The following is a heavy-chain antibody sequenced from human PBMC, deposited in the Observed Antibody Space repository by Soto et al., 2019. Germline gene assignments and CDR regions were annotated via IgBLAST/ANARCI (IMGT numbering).Heavy chain of an antibody. D-gene: IGHD3-10*01. Sequence: GESLKISCKGSGYSFTSYWISWVRQMPGKGLEWMGRIDPSDSYTNYSPSFQGHVTISADKSISTAYLQWSSLKASDTAMYYCARPGRHPGGSGRGYYYGMDVWGQGTTVTVSS. J-gene: IGHJ6*02. CDR1: GYSFTSYW. CDR2: IDPSDSYT. CDR3: ARPGRHPGGSGRGYYYGMDV. V-gene: IGHV5-10-1*01.